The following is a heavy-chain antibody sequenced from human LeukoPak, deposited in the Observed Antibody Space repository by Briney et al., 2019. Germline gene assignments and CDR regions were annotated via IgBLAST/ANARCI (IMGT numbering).Heavy chain of an antibody. J-gene: IGHJ4*02. CDR2: IIPISGIT. CDR3: ARVFRDILTGYN. Sequence: SVKVSCKPSGGTFSSYAISWVRQAPGQGLEWMGRIIPISGITSYAQKFQGRVTITADKSTSTAYMDLSSLTSADTAVFYCARVFRDILTGYNWGQGTLVTVSS. CDR1: GGTFSSYA. V-gene: IGHV1-69*04. D-gene: IGHD3-9*01.